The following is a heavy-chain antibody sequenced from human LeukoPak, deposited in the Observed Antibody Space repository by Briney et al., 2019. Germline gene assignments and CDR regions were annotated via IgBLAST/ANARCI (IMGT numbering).Heavy chain of an antibody. CDR3: VTDQTGRHPYFFDY. D-gene: IGHD3-10*01. V-gene: IGHV3-7*01. CDR1: GFNFSTYW. CDR2: IKEDGSEI. J-gene: IGHJ4*02. Sequence: GGSLRLSCAASGFNFSTYWMTWVRHVPGKGLEWVANIKEDGSEIYYVDAVKGRFSISRDNAKTSLYLQMNSLSVADTAVYYCVTDQTGRHPYFFDYWGQGILVTVSS.